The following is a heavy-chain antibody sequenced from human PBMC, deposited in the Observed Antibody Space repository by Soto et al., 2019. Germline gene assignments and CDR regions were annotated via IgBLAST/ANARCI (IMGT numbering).Heavy chain of an antibody. V-gene: IGHV1-69*01. Sequence: QVQLVQSGAEVRKPGSSVKVSCKASGGTFSRHAISWVRQAPGQGLEWMGGIIPIFGTANYAQKFQGRVTITADESTSTAYMELSSLRSEDTVVYYCARLFVGSGSPPPFDYWGQGTLVTVSS. D-gene: IGHD3-10*01. CDR2: IIPIFGTA. CDR3: ARLFVGSGSPPPFDY. J-gene: IGHJ4*02. CDR1: GGTFSRHA.